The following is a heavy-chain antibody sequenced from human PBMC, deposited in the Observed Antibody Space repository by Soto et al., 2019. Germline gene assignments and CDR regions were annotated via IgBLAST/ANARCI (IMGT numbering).Heavy chain of an antibody. J-gene: IGHJ6*02. D-gene: IGHD1-20*01. CDR3: ARGNWNYYYGFDV. CDR2: IKPDGSEQ. V-gene: IGHV3-7*01. Sequence: GGSLRLSCAASGFTFSSYSMTWVRQAPGKGPEWVANIKPDGSEQYYVDSVKGQFTISRDNANNSLYLQMNSLRAEDTAVYFCARGNWNYYYGFDVWGQGTTVTVSS. CDR1: GFTFSSYS.